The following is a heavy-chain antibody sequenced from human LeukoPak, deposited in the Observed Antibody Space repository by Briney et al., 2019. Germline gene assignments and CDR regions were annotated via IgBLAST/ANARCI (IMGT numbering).Heavy chain of an antibody. J-gene: IGHJ4*02. V-gene: IGHV1-18*01. CDR1: GYTFSIYG. CDR3: ARGAPGDSVLADY. D-gene: IGHD2/OR15-2a*01. Sequence: ASVKVSCKTSGYTFSIYGVSWVRQAPGQGLEWLGWISAHNGNTNYAQKVQGKVQGRVTMTTETSTSTAYMELRSLTSDDTAVYDWARGAPGDSVLADYWGQGTLVTVSS. CDR2: ISAHNGNT.